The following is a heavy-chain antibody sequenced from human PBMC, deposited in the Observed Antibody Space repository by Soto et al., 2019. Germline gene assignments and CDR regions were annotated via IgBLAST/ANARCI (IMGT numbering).Heavy chain of an antibody. V-gene: IGHV3-30-3*01. D-gene: IGHD3-16*01. CDR1: GFTFSRYA. CDR2: ISRDGSRK. CDR3: ARSRNGGVPDSINF. J-gene: IGHJ4*02. Sequence: QVHLVESGGGVVQPGGSLRLSCAASGFTFSRYAMHWVRQAPGEGLEWVSVISRDGSRKYYGDSVKGRFTVSRDNSNNSLYLSMTSLRPDDTAVFYCARSRNGGVPDSINFWGQGTLVTVSS.